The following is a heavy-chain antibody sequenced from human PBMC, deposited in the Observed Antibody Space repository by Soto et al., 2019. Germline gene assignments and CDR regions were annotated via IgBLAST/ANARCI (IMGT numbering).Heavy chain of an antibody. V-gene: IGHV3-11*05. CDR1: GFTFSDYY. CDR2: ISSSTSHT. CDR3: ARGRGAAADYFDF. Sequence: QVQLVESGGGLVKPGGSLRLSCAVSGFTFSDYYMTWIRQAPGKGLEWVSYISSSTSHTNYADSVKGRFTISRDNANNSLVLQMNSLRAEDTAVYYCARGRGAAADYFDFWGQGTLVTVSS. J-gene: IGHJ4*02. D-gene: IGHD6-13*01.